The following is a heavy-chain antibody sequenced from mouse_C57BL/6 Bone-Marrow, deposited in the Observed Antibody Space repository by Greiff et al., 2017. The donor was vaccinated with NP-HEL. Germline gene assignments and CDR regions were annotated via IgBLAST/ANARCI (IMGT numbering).Heavy chain of an antibody. D-gene: IGHD1-1*01. CDR1: RFTFSDYY. J-gene: IGHJ1*03. CDR3: ARQDYYGSSHWYFDV. Sequence: EVQLQESGGGLVQPGGSLKLSCAASRFTFSDYYMYWVRQTPEKRLEWVAYISNGGGSTYYPDTVKGRFTISRDNAKNTLYLQMSRLKSEDTAMYYCARQDYYGSSHWYFDVWGTGTTVTVSS. CDR2: ISNGGGST. V-gene: IGHV5-12*01.